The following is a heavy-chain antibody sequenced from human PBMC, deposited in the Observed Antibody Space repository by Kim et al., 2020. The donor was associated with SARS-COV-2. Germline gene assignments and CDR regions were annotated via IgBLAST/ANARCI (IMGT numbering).Heavy chain of an antibody. Sequence: GGSLRLSCAASGFTFSDSPMHWVRQASGKGLEWVGRIRSRVYSYETAYSASGKGRFTIARYDSETSAYLQMTSVKTADTAVCYCTRVPGTIVAFWDAFDV. J-gene: IGHJ3*01. CDR2: IRSRVYSYET. D-gene: IGHD1-1*01. V-gene: IGHV3-73*01. CDR1: GFTFSDSP. CDR3: TRVPGTIVAFWDAFDV.